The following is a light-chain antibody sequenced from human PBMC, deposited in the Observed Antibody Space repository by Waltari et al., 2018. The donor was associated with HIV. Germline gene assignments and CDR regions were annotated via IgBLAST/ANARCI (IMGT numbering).Light chain of an antibody. J-gene: IGKJ2*01. V-gene: IGKV3D-20*01. CDR3: QQYGSSPLT. Sequence: EIVLTQFPATLSLSPGDRVPLSFGASRSLTSSTVALYQLKPGLAHRPLIIDASRRATGIPARFSGSGSGTDFTLTISRLEPEDFAVYYCQQYGSSPLTFGQGTKLEIK. CDR1: RSLTSST. CDR2: DAS.